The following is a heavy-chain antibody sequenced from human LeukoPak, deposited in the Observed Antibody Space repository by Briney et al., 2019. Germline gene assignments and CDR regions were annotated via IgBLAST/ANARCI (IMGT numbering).Heavy chain of an antibody. CDR2: IKQDGSEK. CDR3: AKSKFYLDN. V-gene: IGHV3-7*05. Sequence: GGSLRLSCAVSGFTFSNYWMSWVRQAPGKGLEWVANIKQDGSEKYYVDSVKGRFTISRDNAKNSLYLQMNSLRAENTAVYYCAKSKFYLDNWDQGTLVTVSS. J-gene: IGHJ4*02. CDR1: GFTFSNYW.